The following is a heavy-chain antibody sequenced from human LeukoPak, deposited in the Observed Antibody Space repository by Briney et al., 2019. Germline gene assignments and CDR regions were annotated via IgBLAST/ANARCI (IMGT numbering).Heavy chain of an antibody. CDR2: IKSKTDGGTT. CDR1: GFTFSSYG. Sequence: GGSLRLSCAASGFTFSSYGMSWVRQAPGKGLEWVGRIKSKTDGGTTDYAAPVKGRFTISRDDSKNTLYLQMNSLKTEDTAVYYCVAAAGDDYWGQGTLVTVSS. D-gene: IGHD6-13*01. V-gene: IGHV3-15*01. J-gene: IGHJ4*02. CDR3: VAAAGDDY.